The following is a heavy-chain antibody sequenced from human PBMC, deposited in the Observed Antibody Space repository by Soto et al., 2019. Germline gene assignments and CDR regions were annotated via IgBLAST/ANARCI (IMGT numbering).Heavy chain of an antibody. CDR2: ISAYNGNT. CDR3: ARELYSSGWYSI. V-gene: IGHV1-18*01. Sequence: ASVEGLLKASGYTFTSYGISWVRQAPGQGLEWMGWISAYNGNTNYAQKLQGRVTMTTDTSTSTAYMELRSLRSDDTAVYYCARELYSSGWYSIWGKGTMVTVSS. D-gene: IGHD6-19*01. CDR1: GYTFTSYG. J-gene: IGHJ3*02.